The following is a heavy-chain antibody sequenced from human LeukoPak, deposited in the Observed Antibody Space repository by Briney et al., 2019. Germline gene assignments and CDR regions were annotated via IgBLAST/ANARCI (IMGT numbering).Heavy chain of an antibody. CDR1: GYSFTSYW. Sequence: RGESLKISCKGSGYSFTSYWISWVRQMPGKDLEWMGRIDPSDSYTNYSPSFQGHVTISADKSISTAYLQWSSLKASDTAMYYCARLRFDGDCYVTWGQGTLVTVSS. V-gene: IGHV5-10-1*01. CDR2: IDPSDSYT. CDR3: ARLRFDGDCYVT. J-gene: IGHJ5*02. D-gene: IGHD2-21*02.